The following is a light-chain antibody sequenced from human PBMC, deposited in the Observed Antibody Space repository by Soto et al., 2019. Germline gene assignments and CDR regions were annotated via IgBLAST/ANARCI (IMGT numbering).Light chain of an antibody. Sequence: QSVLTQPPSVSGAPRQRVTISCSGSSSNIGAGYDVHWCQQLPGTAPKLLIFGNNNRPSGVPDRFSVSKSGTSASLAIAGLQPEDEADYYCQSYDTSLSAYVFGTGTKVTVL. J-gene: IGLJ1*01. V-gene: IGLV1-40*01. CDR2: GNN. CDR3: QSYDTSLSAYV. CDR1: SSNIGAGYD.